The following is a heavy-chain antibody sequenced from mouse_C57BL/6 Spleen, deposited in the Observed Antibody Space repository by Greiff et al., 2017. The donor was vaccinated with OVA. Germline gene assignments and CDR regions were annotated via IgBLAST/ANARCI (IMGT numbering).Heavy chain of an antibody. CDR3: ARPSLIYYGSSPYAMDY. V-gene: IGHV5-9*01. CDR2: ISGGGGNT. J-gene: IGHJ4*01. D-gene: IGHD1-1*01. Sequence: EVQGVESGGGLVKPGGSLKLSCAASGFTFSSYTMSWVRQTPEKRLEWVATISGGGGNTYYPDSVKGRFTISRDNAKNTLYLQMSSLRSEDTALYYCARPSLIYYGSSPYAMDYWGQGTSVTVSS. CDR1: GFTFSSYT.